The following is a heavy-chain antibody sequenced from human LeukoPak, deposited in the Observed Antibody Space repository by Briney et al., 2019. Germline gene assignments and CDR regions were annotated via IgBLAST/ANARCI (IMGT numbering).Heavy chain of an antibody. V-gene: IGHV4-59*01. CDR2: IYYSGST. CDR3: ARLRSTFDI. D-gene: IGHD3-16*01. CDR1: GGSISGYH. J-gene: IGHJ3*02. Sequence: SETLSLTCTVSGGSISGYHWSWIRQSPGKGLEWIGYIYYSGSTNYNPSLKSRISISVDTSKNQFSLKLSSVTAADTAVYYCARLRSTFDIWGQGTMVTVSS.